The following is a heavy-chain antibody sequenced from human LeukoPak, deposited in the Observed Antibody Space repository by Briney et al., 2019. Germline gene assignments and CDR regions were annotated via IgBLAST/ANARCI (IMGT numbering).Heavy chain of an antibody. V-gene: IGHV3-21*01. Sequence: GGSLRLSCAASGFTFSSYSMNWVRQAPGKGLEWVSSISSSSSYIYYADSVKGRFTISRDNAKNSLYLQMNSLRAEDTAVYYCARAMTTVTMNWFDPWGQGTLVTVSS. J-gene: IGHJ5*02. D-gene: IGHD4-17*01. CDR2: ISSSSSYI. CDR1: GFTFSSYS. CDR3: ARAMTTVTMNWFDP.